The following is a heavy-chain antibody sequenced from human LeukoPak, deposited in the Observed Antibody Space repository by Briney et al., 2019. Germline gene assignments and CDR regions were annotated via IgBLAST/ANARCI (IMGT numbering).Heavy chain of an antibody. CDR2: IYHSGST. CDR3: ARAGSWWFDP. CDR1: GGSISSSNW. D-gene: IGHD3-10*01. J-gene: IGHJ5*02. Sequence: PSETLSLTCAVSGGSISSSNWWSWVRQPPGKGLEWIGEIYHSGSTNYNPSLKSRVTISADKSKNQFSLKLSSVTAADTAVYYCARAGSWWFDPWGQGTLVTVSS. V-gene: IGHV4-4*02.